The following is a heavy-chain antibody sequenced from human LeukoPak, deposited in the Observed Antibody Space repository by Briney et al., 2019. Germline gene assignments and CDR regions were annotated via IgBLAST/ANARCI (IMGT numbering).Heavy chain of an antibody. J-gene: IGHJ4*02. CDR2: IIPIFGTT. CDR3: ARVSIVGAIEL. CDR1: GGTFNSYA. D-gene: IGHD1-26*01. V-gene: IGHV1-69*06. Sequence: EASVKVSCKASGGTFNSYAISWVRQAPGQGLEWMGGIIPIFGTTNYARKFRGRVTLTADKSTRTAYMELSSLRSEDTAVYYCARVSIVGAIELWGQGTLVTVSS.